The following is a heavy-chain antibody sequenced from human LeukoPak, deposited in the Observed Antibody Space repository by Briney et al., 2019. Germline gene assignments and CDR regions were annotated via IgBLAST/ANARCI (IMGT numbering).Heavy chain of an antibody. CDR2: IYYSGST. J-gene: IGHJ6*03. CDR3: ARDGGFLGHVYYYYYMDV. Sequence: SETLSLTCTVSGGSISSYYWGWIRQPPGKGLEWIGSIYYSGSTYYNPSLKSRVTISVDTSKNQFSLKLSSVTAADTAVYYCARDGGFLGHVYYYYYMDVWGKGTTVTVSS. V-gene: IGHV4-39*07. D-gene: IGHD3-3*01. CDR1: GGSISSYY.